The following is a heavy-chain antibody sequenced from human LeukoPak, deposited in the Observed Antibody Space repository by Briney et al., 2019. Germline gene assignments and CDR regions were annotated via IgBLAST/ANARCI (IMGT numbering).Heavy chain of an antibody. J-gene: IGHJ3*02. CDR3: ARGGGDWNDAYQNAFDI. D-gene: IGHD1-1*01. CDR2: IYHSGSP. CDR1: GGSISSSNW. V-gene: IGHV4-4*02. Sequence: PSETLSLTCAVSGGSISSSNWWSWVRQPPGKGLEWIGEIYHSGSPNYNPSLRGRVTISVDKSKNQFSLELTSVTAADTAVYYCARGGGDWNDAYQNAFDIWDQGTMGTVSS.